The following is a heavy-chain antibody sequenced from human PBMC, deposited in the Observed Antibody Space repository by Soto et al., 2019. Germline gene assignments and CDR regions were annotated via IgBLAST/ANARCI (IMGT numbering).Heavy chain of an antibody. V-gene: IGHV2-26*01. Sequence: QVTLKESGPVLVKPTETLTLTCSVSGFLITNAKMGVSWIRQPPGKALEWLAHIFSNDVEYYSESLKGRLTISKDNSRSQVVLTMSDVDTANTATYYCARNADTSSTLDFWGQGTLVPVSS. CDR2: IFSNDVE. CDR3: ARNADTSSTLDF. J-gene: IGHJ4*02. D-gene: IGHD5-18*01. CDR1: GFLITNAKMG.